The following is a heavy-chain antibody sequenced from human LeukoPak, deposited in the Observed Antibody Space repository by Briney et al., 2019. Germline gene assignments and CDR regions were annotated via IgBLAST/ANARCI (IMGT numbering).Heavy chain of an antibody. J-gene: IGHJ4*02. D-gene: IGHD6-19*01. CDR3: ARDASGWIDY. CDR2: IYYSGST. CDR1: GGSISSYY. Sequence: SETLSLTCTVSGGSISSYYWCWIRQPPGKGLEWIGYIYYSGSTNYNPSLKSRVTTSVDTSKNQFSLKLSSVTAADTAVYYCARDASGWIDYWGQGTLVTVSS. V-gene: IGHV4-59*01.